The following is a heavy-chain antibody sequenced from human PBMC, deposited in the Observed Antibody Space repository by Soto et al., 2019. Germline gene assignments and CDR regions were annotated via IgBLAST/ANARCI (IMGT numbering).Heavy chain of an antibody. Sequence: GGSLRLSCAASGFTFSDYYMSWIRQAPGKGLEWVSYISSSGSTIYYADSVKGRFTISRDNSKNTLYLQMNSLRAEDTAVYYCAKLRGPIAADYFDYWGQGTLVTVSS. V-gene: IGHV3-11*01. CDR2: ISSSGSTI. CDR3: AKLRGPIAADYFDY. D-gene: IGHD6-13*01. CDR1: GFTFSDYY. J-gene: IGHJ4*02.